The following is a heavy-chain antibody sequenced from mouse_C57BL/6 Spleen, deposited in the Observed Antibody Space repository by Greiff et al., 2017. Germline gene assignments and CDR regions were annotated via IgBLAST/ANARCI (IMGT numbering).Heavy chain of an antibody. V-gene: IGHV2-5*01. D-gene: IGHD1-1*01. J-gene: IGHJ4*01. CDR2: IWRGGST. Sequence: VKLMESGPGLVQPSQSLSITCTVSGFSLTSYGVHWVRQSPGKGLEWLGVIWRGGSTDYNAAFMSRLSITKDNSKSQVFFKMNSLQADDTAIYYCAKNGFITTVVATEAMDYWGQGTSVTVSS. CDR1: GFSLTSYG. CDR3: AKNGFITTVVATEAMDY.